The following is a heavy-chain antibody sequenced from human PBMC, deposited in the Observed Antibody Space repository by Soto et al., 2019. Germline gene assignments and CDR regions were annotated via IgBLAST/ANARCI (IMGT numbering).Heavy chain of an antibody. CDR3: AKGDHNYYYYGMDV. J-gene: IGHJ6*02. V-gene: IGHV3-30*18. Sequence: GGSLRLSCAASGFTFSSYGMHWVRQAPGKGLEWVAVISYDGSNKYYADSVKGRFTISRDNSKNTLYLQMNSLRAEDTAVYYCAKGDHNYYYYGMDVWGQGTTVTVSS. CDR2: ISYDGSNK. CDR1: GFTFSSYG.